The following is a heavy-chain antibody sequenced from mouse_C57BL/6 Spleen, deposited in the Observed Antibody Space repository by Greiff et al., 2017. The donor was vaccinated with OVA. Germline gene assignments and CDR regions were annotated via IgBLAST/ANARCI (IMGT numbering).Heavy chain of an antibody. Sequence: QVQLQQPGAELVRPGSSVKLSCKASGYTFTSYWMDWVKQRPGQGLEWIGNIYPSDSETHYNQKFKDKATLTVDKSSSTAYMQLSSLTSEDSAVYYCARGDLLLQGYFDYWGQGTTLTVSS. J-gene: IGHJ2*01. D-gene: IGHD1-1*01. CDR1: GYTFTSYW. CDR2: IYPSDSET. V-gene: IGHV1-61*01. CDR3: ARGDLLLQGYFDY.